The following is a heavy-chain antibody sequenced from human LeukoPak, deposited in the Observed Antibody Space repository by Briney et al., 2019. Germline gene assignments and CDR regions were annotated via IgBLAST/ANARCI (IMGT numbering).Heavy chain of an antibody. J-gene: IGHJ4*02. Sequence: SETLTLTCTVSGGSKSSYYWSWIRQPPGKGLEWIGYSYYSGSTNYNPSLKSRVTISVDTSKNQFSLKLSSVTAADTAVYYCARALSRSGGSCYSPVGFDYWGQGTLVTVSS. CDR3: ARALSRSGGSCYSPVGFDY. CDR1: GGSKSSYY. D-gene: IGHD2-15*01. V-gene: IGHV4-59*01. CDR2: SYYSGST.